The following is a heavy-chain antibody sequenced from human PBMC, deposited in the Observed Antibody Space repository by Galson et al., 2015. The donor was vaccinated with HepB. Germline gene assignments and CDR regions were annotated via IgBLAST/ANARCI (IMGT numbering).Heavy chain of an antibody. CDR3: VKDWQLFHLGY. V-gene: IGHV3-66*01. D-gene: IGHD6-6*01. Sequence: SLRLSCAASGFTVSSNYMSWVRQAPGKGLERVSFINSGGGTYYVDSVKGRFSISRDNSKNMLYLQMNSLRADDTAVYYCVKDWQLFHLGYWGQGTQVTVSS. CDR2: INSGGGT. J-gene: IGHJ4*02. CDR1: GFTVSSNY.